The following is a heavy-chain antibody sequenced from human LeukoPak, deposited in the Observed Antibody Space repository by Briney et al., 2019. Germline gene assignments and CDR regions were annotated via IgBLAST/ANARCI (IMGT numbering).Heavy chain of an antibody. CDR2: LYYGGST. V-gene: IGHV4-39*07. CDR3: ARAILVRGAYFDY. D-gene: IGHD3-10*01. J-gene: IGHJ4*02. CDR1: GGSISGTTYY. Sequence: SETLSLTCTVSGGSISGTTYYWGWIRQPPGKGLEWIGCLYYGGSTYYNPSLKSRVTMSVDTSKNQFSLKLSSVTAADTAVYYCARAILVRGAYFDYWGQGTLVTVSS.